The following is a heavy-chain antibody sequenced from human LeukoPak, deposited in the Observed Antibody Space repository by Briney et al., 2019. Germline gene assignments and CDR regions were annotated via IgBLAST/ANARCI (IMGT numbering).Heavy chain of an antibody. Sequence: GGSLRLSCAASGFTFSSYAMSWVRQAPGKGLEWVSAISGSGGSTYYADSVKGRFTISRDNSKNTLYLQMNSLRAEDTAVYYCAKANPDIFTGYYPFDYWGQGTLVTVSS. D-gene: IGHD3-9*01. CDR3: AKANPDIFTGYYPFDY. V-gene: IGHV3-23*01. J-gene: IGHJ4*02. CDR1: GFTFSSYA. CDR2: ISGSGGST.